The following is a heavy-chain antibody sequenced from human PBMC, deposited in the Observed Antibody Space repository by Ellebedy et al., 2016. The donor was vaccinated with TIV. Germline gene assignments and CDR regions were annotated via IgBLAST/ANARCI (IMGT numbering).Heavy chain of an antibody. V-gene: IGHV1-46*01. Sequence: ASVKVSXKASRYTFTSYYMHWVRQAPGQGLEWMGIINPSGGSTSYAQKFQGRVTMTRDTSTSTVYMELSSLRSEDTAVYYCARVFSGPLGFDYWGQGTLVTVSS. CDR1: RYTFTSYY. D-gene: IGHD6-19*01. CDR2: INPSGGST. CDR3: ARVFSGPLGFDY. J-gene: IGHJ4*02.